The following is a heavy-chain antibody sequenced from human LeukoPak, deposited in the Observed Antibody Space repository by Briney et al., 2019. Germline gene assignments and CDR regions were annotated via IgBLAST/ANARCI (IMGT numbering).Heavy chain of an antibody. CDR3: ARRGGYWSSSWSSRWNWYFDL. CDR2: INHSGST. D-gene: IGHD6-13*01. J-gene: IGHJ2*01. Sequence: SETLSLTCTVSGGSISSRSYYWIWIRQPPGKGLEWIGEINHSGSTNYNPSLKSRVTISVDTSKNQFSLKLSSVTAADTAVYYCARRGGYWSSSWSSRWNWYFDLWGRGTLVTVSS. V-gene: IGHV4-39*07. CDR1: GGSISSRSYY.